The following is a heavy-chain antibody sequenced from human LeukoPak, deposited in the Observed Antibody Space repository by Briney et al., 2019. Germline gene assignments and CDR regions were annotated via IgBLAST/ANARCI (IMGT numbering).Heavy chain of an antibody. Sequence: GESLKISSKGSGDRFTSYWIGWLRRLPGRGLEGMGLIYPGGSDTRYSPSFHGCVTISANNTTRTAYLQWSSRQPSDPAMYYCGRRRGRYSGDAFDIWGKGKMVTVSS. CDR3: GRRRGRYSGDAFDI. V-gene: IGHV5-51*01. D-gene: IGHD1-26*01. CDR1: GDRFTSYW. J-gene: IGHJ3*02. CDR2: IYPGGSDT.